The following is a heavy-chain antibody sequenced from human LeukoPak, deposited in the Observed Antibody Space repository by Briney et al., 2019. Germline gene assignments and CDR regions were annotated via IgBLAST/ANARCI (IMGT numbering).Heavy chain of an antibody. D-gene: IGHD3-10*01. V-gene: IGHV4-38-2*01. CDR2: IYHSGST. Sequence: SETLSPTCAVSGYSISSGYYWGWIRQPPGKGLEWIGSIYHSGSTYYNPSLKSRVTISVDTSKNQFSLKLSSVTAADTAVYYCARTDYYGSGSFFYWGQGTLVTVSS. CDR3: ARTDYYGSGSFFY. J-gene: IGHJ4*02. CDR1: GYSISSGYY.